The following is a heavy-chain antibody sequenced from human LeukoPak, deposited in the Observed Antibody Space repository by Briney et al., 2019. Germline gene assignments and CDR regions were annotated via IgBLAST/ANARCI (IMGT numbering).Heavy chain of an antibody. V-gene: IGHV3-48*01. D-gene: IGHD4-17*01. Sequence: GGSLRLSCAASGFTFSSYSMNWVRQAPGKGLEWVSYISSRSATIYYADSVKGRLTISRDNAKNSLYLQMNSLRAEDTAVYYCARDRTTVTVFDYWGQGTLVTVSS. J-gene: IGHJ4*02. CDR2: ISSRSATI. CDR1: GFTFSSYS. CDR3: ARDRTTVTVFDY.